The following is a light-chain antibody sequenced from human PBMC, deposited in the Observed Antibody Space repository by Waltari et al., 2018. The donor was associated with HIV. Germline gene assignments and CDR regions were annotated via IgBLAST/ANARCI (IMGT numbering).Light chain of an antibody. CDR3: HHYNNWPPPWT. CDR1: KGVGVD. Sequence: EIVVTQSPGTLSLPPGERAPLPCRASKGVGVDCTWSQQKPGQAHRLLIYDASTRATCIPARFSGSGSETEFSLTISSLQSEAFAVYYCHHYNNWPPPWTFGQGTKVEIK. V-gene: IGKV3-15*01. CDR2: DAS. J-gene: IGKJ1*01.